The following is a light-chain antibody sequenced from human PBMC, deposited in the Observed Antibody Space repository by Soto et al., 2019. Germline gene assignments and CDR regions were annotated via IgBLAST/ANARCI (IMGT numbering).Light chain of an antibody. J-gene: IGKJ1*01. V-gene: IGKV3-11*01. Sequence: EIVLTQSPATLSSSPGERATLSCRASQSVSSYLAWFQQKPGQAPRFLIYDASDRATGIPARFSGSGSGTDFTLTISSLEPEDFAVYYCQQRSNWSRTFGQGTKVEIK. CDR2: DAS. CDR3: QQRSNWSRT. CDR1: QSVSSY.